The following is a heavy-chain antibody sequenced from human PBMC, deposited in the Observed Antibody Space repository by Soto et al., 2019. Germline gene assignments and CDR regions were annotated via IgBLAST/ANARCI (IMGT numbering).Heavy chain of an antibody. J-gene: IGHJ6*03. CDR3: ARVQGADYYYYYYMDV. V-gene: IGHV1-8*01. CDR2: MNPNSGNT. Sequence: QVQLVQSGAEVKKPGASVKVSCKASGYTFTSYDINWVRQATGQGLEWMGWMNPNSGNTGYAQKFQGRVTTTRNTSISTAYMELSSLRSEDTAVYYCARVQGADYYYYYYMDVWGKGTTVTVSS. CDR1: GYTFTSYD.